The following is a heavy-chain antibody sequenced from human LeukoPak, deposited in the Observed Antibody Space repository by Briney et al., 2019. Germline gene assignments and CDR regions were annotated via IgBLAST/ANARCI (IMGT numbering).Heavy chain of an antibody. D-gene: IGHD5-18*01. CDR2: IYSTERV. CDR1: AVSITSGTYY. CDR3: ARASETAMVTL. Sequence: SQTLSLTCTVSAVSITSGTYYWTWIRQPAGKGLEWIGRIYSTERVNYNPSLKSRVTMLLDTSKNHISLKLTSVTAADTAIYFCARASETAMVTLWGQGTLVTVSS. V-gene: IGHV4-61*02. J-gene: IGHJ4*02.